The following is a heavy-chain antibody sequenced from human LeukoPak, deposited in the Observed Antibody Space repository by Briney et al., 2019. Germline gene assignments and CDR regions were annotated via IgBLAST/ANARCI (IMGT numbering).Heavy chain of an antibody. CDR2: IYPGDSDT. V-gene: IGHV5-51*01. CDR3: ARHRSRYCSSTSCYGPYYFDY. D-gene: IGHD2-2*01. Sequence: GESLKISCKGSGYSFTSYWIGWVRQMPGKGLEWMGIIYPGDSDTRHSPSFQGQVTISADKSISTAYLQWSSLKASDTAMYYCARHRSRYCSSTSCYGPYYFDYWGQGTLVTVSS. CDR1: GYSFTSYW. J-gene: IGHJ4*02.